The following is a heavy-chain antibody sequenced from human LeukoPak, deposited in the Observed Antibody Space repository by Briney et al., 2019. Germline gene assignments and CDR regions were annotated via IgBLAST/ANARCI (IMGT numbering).Heavy chain of an antibody. V-gene: IGHV1-18*01. CDR2: ISSYNGNT. D-gene: IGHD2-2*02. Sequence: ASVKVSCKASGYTFTSYGISWVRQAPGQGLEWMGWISSYNGNTNYAQKLQGRVTMTTDTSTSTAYMELSSLRSEDTAVYYCASPRDCSTTSCYNDDAFDIWGQGTMVTVSS. CDR1: GYTFTSYG. J-gene: IGHJ3*02. CDR3: ASPRDCSTTSCYNDDAFDI.